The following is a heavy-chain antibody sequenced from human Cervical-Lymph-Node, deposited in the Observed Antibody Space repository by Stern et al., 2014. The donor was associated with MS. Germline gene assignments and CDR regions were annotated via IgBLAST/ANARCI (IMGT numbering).Heavy chain of an antibody. J-gene: IGHJ3*02. CDR2: SNPNSGDT. CDR3: ARDLALSSSYRAAFDI. V-gene: IGHV1-2*02. Sequence: QVQLVQSGAEVKKPGASVKVSCKASGYNFTGNYMHWVRQAPGQGLEWMGWSNPNSGDTNFPQEFQGRVTMTRDTSISTVYMEMSRLGSDDTAVYYWARDLALSSSYRAAFDIWGQGTMVTVSS. CDR1: GYNFTGNY. D-gene: IGHD6-13*01.